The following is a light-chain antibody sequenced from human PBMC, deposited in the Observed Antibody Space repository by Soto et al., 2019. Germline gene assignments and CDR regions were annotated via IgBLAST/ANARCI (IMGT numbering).Light chain of an antibody. CDR2: GAA. CDR1: PSVFSI. Sequence: DIVMTQSPATLSVSPGERATLSCRASPSVFSILAWYQQKPGQAPRLLIYGAATRATGTPARFSGSGSGTEFTLTISSLQSEDFAVYFCQQYHNWPAFGQGSKMEIK. V-gene: IGKV3-15*01. J-gene: IGKJ1*01. CDR3: QQYHNWPA.